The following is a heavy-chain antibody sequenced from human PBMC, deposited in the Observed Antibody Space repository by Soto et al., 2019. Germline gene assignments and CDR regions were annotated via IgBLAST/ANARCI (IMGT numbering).Heavy chain of an antibody. V-gene: IGHV1-69*13. Sequence: ASVKVSCKASGGTFNSYAISWVRQAPGQGLEWMGGIIPIFGTANYAQKFQGRVTITADESTSTAYMELSSLRSEDTAVYYCAIDQVVLVPAATGYYYYGMDVWGQGTTVTVSS. J-gene: IGHJ6*02. CDR1: GGTFNSYA. D-gene: IGHD2-2*01. CDR2: IIPIFGTA. CDR3: AIDQVVLVPAATGYYYYGMDV.